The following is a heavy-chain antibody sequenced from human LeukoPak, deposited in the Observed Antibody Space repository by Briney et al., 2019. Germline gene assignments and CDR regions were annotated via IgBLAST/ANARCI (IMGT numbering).Heavy chain of an antibody. V-gene: IGHV3-74*01. J-gene: IGHJ2*01. CDR3: ARDYDSWNGYPSXXXDL. CDR2: INTDGSSA. CDR1: GFTITNYY. Sequence: GGSLRLSCVASGFTITNYYMHWVRQAPGKGLVWVARINTDGSSASYADSMKARFTISRDNAKNTLYLEVDRLRVEDTALYYCARDYDSWNGYPSXXXDLWGRGTLVTVSS. D-gene: IGHD3-3*01.